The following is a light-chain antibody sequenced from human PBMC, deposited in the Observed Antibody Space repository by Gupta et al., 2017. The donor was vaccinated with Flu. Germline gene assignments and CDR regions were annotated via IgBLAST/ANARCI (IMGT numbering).Light chain of an antibody. Sequence: SPGESVTLSCRASQSVSSYLAWYQQKPGQAPRLLIYGASTRATGIPARFSGSGSGTEFTLTISSLQSEDFAVFYCQQYDNWPQTCGQGTKVEIK. CDR2: GAS. V-gene: IGKV3-15*01. CDR1: QSVSSY. CDR3: QQYDNWPQT. J-gene: IGKJ1*01.